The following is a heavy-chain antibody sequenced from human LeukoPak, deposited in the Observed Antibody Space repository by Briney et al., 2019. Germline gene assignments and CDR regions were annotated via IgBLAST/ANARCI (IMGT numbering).Heavy chain of an antibody. Sequence: PSETLFLTCTVSGGSISSYYWSWIRQPPGKGLEWIGYIYYSGSTNYNPSLKSRVTISVDTSKNQFSLKLSSVTAADTAVYYCARHDGSGSYYSLGYWGQGTLVTVSS. D-gene: IGHD3-10*01. V-gene: IGHV4-59*08. J-gene: IGHJ4*02. CDR3: ARHDGSGSYYSLGY. CDR2: IYYSGST. CDR1: GGSISSYY.